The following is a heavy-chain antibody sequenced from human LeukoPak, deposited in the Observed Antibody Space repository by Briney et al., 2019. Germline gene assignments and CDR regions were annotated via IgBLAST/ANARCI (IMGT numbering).Heavy chain of an antibody. D-gene: IGHD3-16*01. CDR2: MYYSGST. Sequence: SETLSLTCTVSVGSIRSSSYYWGWIRQPPGKGLEWIGSMYYSGSTYYNPSLKSRVTILVDTSKNQLSLKLSSVTAADTAVYYCARDASPPAGAFDIWGQGTMVTVYS. CDR1: VGSIRSSSYY. V-gene: IGHV4-39*07. CDR3: ARDASPPAGAFDI. J-gene: IGHJ3*02.